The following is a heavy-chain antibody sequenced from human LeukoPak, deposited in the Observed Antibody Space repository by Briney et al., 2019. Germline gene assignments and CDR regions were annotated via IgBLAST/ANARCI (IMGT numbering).Heavy chain of an antibody. V-gene: IGHV5-51*01. CDR1: GYSFTSYW. J-gene: IGHJ4*02. CDR2: IYPGDSDT. D-gene: IGHD5-12*01. Sequence: GESLKISCKGSGYSFTSYWIGWVRQMPGKGLEWMGIIYPGDSDTRYSPSFQGQVTISADKSISTAYLQWSSLKASDTAMYYCAGHHLPHGYIPAWFDYWGQGTLVTVSS. CDR3: AGHHLPHGYIPAWFDY.